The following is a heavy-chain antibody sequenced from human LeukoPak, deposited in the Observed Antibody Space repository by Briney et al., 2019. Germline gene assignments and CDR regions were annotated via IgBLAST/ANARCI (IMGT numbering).Heavy chain of an antibody. D-gene: IGHD6-13*01. CDR2: IYYSGST. J-gene: IGHJ4*02. Sequence: PSETLSLTCTVSGGSISSGDYYWSWIRQPPGKGLEWIGYIYYSGSTSYNPSLKSRVTISVDTSKNQFSLKLSSVTAADTAVYYCARDSGSSSWYYFDYWGQGTLVTVSS. CDR1: GGSISSGDYY. CDR3: ARDSGSSSWYYFDY. V-gene: IGHV4-61*08.